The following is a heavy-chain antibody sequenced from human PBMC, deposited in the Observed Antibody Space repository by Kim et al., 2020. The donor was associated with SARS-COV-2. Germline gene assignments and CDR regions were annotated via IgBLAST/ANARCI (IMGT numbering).Heavy chain of an antibody. D-gene: IGHD3-16*02. CDR2: INTNTGNP. J-gene: IGHJ6*02. Sequence: ASVKVSCKASGYTFTSYAMNWVRQAPGQGLEWMGWINTNTGNPTYAQGFTGRFVFSLDTSVSTAYLQISSLKAEDTAVYYCARDLIEYVPEYYGMDVWGQGTTVTVSS. V-gene: IGHV7-4-1*02. CDR3: ARDLIEYVPEYYGMDV. CDR1: GYTFTSYA.